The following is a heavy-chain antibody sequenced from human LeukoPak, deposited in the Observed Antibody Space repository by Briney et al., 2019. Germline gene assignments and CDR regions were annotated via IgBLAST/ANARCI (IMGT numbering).Heavy chain of an antibody. D-gene: IGHD1-26*01. Sequence: GASVKVSCKASGYTFTSYDINWVRQATGQGLEWMGWMNPNSGNTGYAQKFQGRVTMTRNTSISTAYMELSSLRSEDTAVYYCARGKVGATRWVYYYYYMDVWGKGTTVTVSS. CDR1: GYTFTSYD. J-gene: IGHJ6*03. CDR3: ARGKVGATRWVYYYYYMDV. V-gene: IGHV1-8*01. CDR2: MNPNSGNT.